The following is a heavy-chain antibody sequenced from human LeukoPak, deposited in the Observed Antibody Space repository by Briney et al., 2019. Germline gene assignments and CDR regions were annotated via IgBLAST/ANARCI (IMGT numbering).Heavy chain of an antibody. CDR3: ARDSRVVPAAIPDYYYYMDV. Sequence: SETLSLTCTVSGGSISSYYWSWIRQPAGKGLEWIGRIYTSGSTNYNPSLKSRVTMSVDTSKNQFSLKLSSVTAADTAVYYCARDSRVVPAAIPDYYYYMDVWGKGTTVTASS. J-gene: IGHJ6*03. CDR2: IYTSGST. CDR1: GGSISSYY. V-gene: IGHV4-4*07. D-gene: IGHD2-2*02.